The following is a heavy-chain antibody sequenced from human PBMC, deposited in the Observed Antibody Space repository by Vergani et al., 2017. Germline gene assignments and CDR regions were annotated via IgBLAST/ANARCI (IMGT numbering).Heavy chain of an antibody. CDR3: ARETYGDSLDY. J-gene: IGHJ4*02. V-gene: IGHV4-59*12. CDR2: IYYSGST. Sequence: QVQLQESGPGLVKPSEILSLTCTVSGGSISSYYWSWIRQPPGKGLEWIGYIYYSGSTYYNPSLKSRVTISVDTPKNQFSLKLSSVTAADTAVYYCARETYGDSLDYWGQGTLVTVSS. CDR1: GGSISSYY. D-gene: IGHD4-17*01.